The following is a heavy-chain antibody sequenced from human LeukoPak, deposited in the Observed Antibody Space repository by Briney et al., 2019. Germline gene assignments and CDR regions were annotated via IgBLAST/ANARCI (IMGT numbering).Heavy chain of an antibody. CDR3: AKLAGISGWYVYYFDY. CDR2: MSGSGDTT. D-gene: IGHD6-19*01. J-gene: IGHJ4*02. CDR1: GFTFGTHA. V-gene: IGHV3-23*01. Sequence: GGSLRLSCAASGFTFGTHAMTWVRQAPGKGLEWVSGMSGSGDTTYYADSVKGRFTISRDNSKNTLFLQMNSLRAEDTAVYHCAKLAGISGWYVYYFDYWGQGTLVTVS.